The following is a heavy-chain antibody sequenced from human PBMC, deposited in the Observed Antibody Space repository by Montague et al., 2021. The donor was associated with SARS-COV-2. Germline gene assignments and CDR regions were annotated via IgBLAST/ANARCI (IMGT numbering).Heavy chain of an antibody. CDR2: IYYSGST. CDR1: GGSISSYY. CDR3: ARGKEGYTSSWYLDY. J-gene: IGHJ4*02. D-gene: IGHD6-13*01. V-gene: IGHV4-59*08. Sequence: SETLSLTCTVSGGSISSYYWSWIRQPPGRALEWIGYIYYSGSTNXNPSLKSRVTISVDTSKNQFSLKLSSVTAADTAVYYCARGKEGYTSSWYLDYWGQRTLVTVSS.